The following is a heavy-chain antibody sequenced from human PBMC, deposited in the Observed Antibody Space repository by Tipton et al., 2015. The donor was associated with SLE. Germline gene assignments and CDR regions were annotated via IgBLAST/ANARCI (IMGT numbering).Heavy chain of an antibody. D-gene: IGHD3-10*01. V-gene: IGHV5-51*03. Sequence: VQLVQSGAEVKKPGESLKISCKGSGYSFTSYWIGGVRQMHGKGQEWMGIIYPGDSDTRYSPSFQGQVTISADKSISTAYLQWSSLKASDTAMYYCARRVVRGVIHYWYFDLGGRGTPVTVSS. CDR1: GYSFTSYW. CDR3: ARRVVRGVIHYWYFDL. J-gene: IGHJ2*01. CDR2: IYPGDSDT.